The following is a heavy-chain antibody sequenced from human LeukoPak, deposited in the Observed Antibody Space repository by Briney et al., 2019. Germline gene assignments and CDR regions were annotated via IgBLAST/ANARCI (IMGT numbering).Heavy chain of an antibody. Sequence: SETLSLTCTVSGGSISSSSYYWGWIRQPPGKGLEWIGSIYYSGSTYYNPSLKSRVTISVDTSKNQFSLKLSSVTAADTAVYYCAKDAEEYGMDVWGQGTTVTVSS. J-gene: IGHJ6*02. CDR2: IYYSGST. CDR3: AKDAEEYGMDV. CDR1: GGSISSSSYY. V-gene: IGHV4-39*02.